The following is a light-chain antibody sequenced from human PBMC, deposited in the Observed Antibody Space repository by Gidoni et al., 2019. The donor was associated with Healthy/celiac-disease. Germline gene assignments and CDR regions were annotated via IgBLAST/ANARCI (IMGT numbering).Light chain of an antibody. J-gene: IGKJ4*01. CDR3: QQYNNWPPLT. V-gene: IGKV3-15*01. Sequence: EIVMTQSPATLSVSPGERATLSCRASQSVSSNFAWYQQTPGQAPRLLIYCASTRATGIPARFSVSGSGTEFTLTISSLQSEDFAVYYCQQYNNWPPLTFGGGTKVEIK. CDR2: CAS. CDR1: QSVSSN.